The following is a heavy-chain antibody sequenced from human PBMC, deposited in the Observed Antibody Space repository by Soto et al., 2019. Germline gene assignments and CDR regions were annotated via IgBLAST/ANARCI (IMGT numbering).Heavy chain of an antibody. CDR3: ARLYGAPWGGFDP. J-gene: IGHJ5*02. CDR2: ISYDGRTT. D-gene: IGHD3-16*01. CDR1: GFSFTKYG. V-gene: IGHV3-33*01. Sequence: GGSLRLSCAASGFSFTKYGIHWVRQGPGKGLEWVADISYDGRTTYYGDSVKGRFTISRDNAKNSLYLQMNSLRAEDAAVYYCARLYGAPWGGFDPWGQGTLVTVSS.